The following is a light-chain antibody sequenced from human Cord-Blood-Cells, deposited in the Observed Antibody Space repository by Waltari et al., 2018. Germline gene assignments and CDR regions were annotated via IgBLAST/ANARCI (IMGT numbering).Light chain of an antibody. Sequence: SYELTQPSSVSVSPGQTARLTCSEAVLAKKYARWFQQKPGQAPVLVIYKDSERPSGIPERFSGSSSGTTVTLTISGAQVEDEADYYCYSAADNNWVFGGGTKLTVL. V-gene: IGLV3-27*01. CDR2: KDS. J-gene: IGLJ3*02. CDR1: VLAKKY. CDR3: YSAADNNWV.